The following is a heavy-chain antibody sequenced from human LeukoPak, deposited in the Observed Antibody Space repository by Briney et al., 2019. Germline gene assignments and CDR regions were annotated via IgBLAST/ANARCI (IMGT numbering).Heavy chain of an antibody. V-gene: IGHV1-18*01. D-gene: IGHD6-13*01. J-gene: IGHJ4*02. CDR1: GYTFTSYG. Sequence: ASVKVSCKASGYTFTSYGISWVRQAPGQGLEWMGWISAYNGNTNYAQKLQGRVTMTTDTSTSTAYMELRSLRSDDTAAYYCARSPGGAAAGYYFDYWGQGTLVTVSS. CDR3: ARSPGGAAAGYYFDY. CDR2: ISAYNGNT.